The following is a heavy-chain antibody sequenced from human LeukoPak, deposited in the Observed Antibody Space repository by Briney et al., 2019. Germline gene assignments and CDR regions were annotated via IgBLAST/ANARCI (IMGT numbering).Heavy chain of an antibody. CDR3: ARGYTSSLFDY. Sequence: SETLSLTCTVSGGSISSYYWGWIRQPPGKGRELVGDIYYSGSTNYNASRKSRVTISVDTSKNKFSLKLSSVTPADTAVYYCARGYTSSLFDYWGQGNLVTVSS. D-gene: IGHD6-13*01. J-gene: IGHJ4*02. CDR1: GGSISSYY. CDR2: IYYSGST. V-gene: IGHV4-59*01.